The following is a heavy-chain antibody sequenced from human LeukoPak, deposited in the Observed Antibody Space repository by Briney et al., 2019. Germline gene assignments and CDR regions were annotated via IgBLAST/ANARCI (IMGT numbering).Heavy chain of an antibody. CDR3: ARGVMDVAIFGVASYYYYMDV. Sequence: GGSLRLSCAASGFTFSSYWMSWVRQAPGKGLEWVANIKQDGSEKYYVDSVKGRFTISRDSAKNSLYLQMSSLRAEDTAVYYCARGVMDVAIFGVASYYYYMDVWGKGTTVTVSS. CDR1: GFTFSSYW. J-gene: IGHJ6*03. D-gene: IGHD3-3*01. V-gene: IGHV3-7*01. CDR2: IKQDGSEK.